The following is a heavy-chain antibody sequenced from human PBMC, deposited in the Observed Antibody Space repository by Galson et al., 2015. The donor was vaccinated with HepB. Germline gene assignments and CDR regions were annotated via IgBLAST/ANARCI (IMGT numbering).Heavy chain of an antibody. CDR1: GGSISISSYY. V-gene: IGHV4-39*01. CDR2: IYSSGST. D-gene: IGHD4-17*01. CDR3: ARLRDAMTTVIGRIQYFDY. J-gene: IGHJ4*02. Sequence: SETLSLTCTVSGGSISISSYYWGWIRQPPGTGLEWIGSIYSSGSTYYNPSLKSRVTISVDTSKNQFSLKLSSVTAADTAVYYCARLRDAMTTVIGRIQYFDYWGQGTLVTVSS.